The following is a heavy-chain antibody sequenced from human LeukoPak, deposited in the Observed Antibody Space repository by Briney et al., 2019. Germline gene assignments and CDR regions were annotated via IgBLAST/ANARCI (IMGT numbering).Heavy chain of an antibody. V-gene: IGHV3-21*01. CDR1: GFTFSSYS. J-gene: IGHJ4*02. Sequence: GGSLRLSCAASGFTFSSYSMNWVRQAPGKGLEWVSSISSSSSYIYYADSVKGRFTISRDNAKNSLYLQMNSLRAEDTAVYYCASPIVVVPAAPGPPGHWGQGTLVTVSS. D-gene: IGHD2-2*01. CDR3: ASPIVVVPAAPGPPGH. CDR2: ISSSSSYI.